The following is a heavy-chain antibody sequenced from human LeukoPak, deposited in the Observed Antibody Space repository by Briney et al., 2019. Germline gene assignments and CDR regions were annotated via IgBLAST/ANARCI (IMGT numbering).Heavy chain of an antibody. D-gene: IGHD3-10*01. CDR2: IYYSGST. V-gene: IGHV4-39*01. CDR1: GGSISSSSYY. J-gene: IGHJ4*02. Sequence: SETLSLTCTVSGGSISSSSYYWGWIRQPPGKGLEWIGSIYYSGSTYYNPSLKSRVTISVDTSKNQFSLKLSSVTAADTAVYYCASLWFGELYYYFDYWGQGTLVTVSS. CDR3: ASLWFGELYYYFDY.